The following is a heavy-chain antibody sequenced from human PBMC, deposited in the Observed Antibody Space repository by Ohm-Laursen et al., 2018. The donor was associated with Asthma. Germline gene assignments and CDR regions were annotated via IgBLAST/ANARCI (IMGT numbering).Heavy chain of an antibody. Sequence: SLRLSCAASGFSFSSFDMNWVRQAPGKGLEWVSYISGSGDNIYYVDSVKGRFTISRDNARNSLHLQMSSLRDEDTAVYYCARDGYGSDAGGFDYWGQGTLVTVSS. J-gene: IGHJ4*02. D-gene: IGHD3-10*01. CDR2: ISGSGDNI. V-gene: IGHV3-48*02. CDR1: GFSFSSFD. CDR3: ARDGYGSDAGGFDY.